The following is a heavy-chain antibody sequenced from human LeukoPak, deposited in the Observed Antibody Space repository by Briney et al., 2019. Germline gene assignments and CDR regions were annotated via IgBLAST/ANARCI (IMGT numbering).Heavy chain of an antibody. CDR3: AREDSGSYYGVNYYYYMDV. J-gene: IGHJ6*03. V-gene: IGHV3-21*01. D-gene: IGHD1-26*01. CDR2: ISSSSSYI. CDR1: GFTFSSYS. Sequence: GGSLRLSCAASGFTFSSYSMNWVRQAPGKGLEWVSSISSSSSYIYYADSVKGRFTISRDNAKNSLYLQMNSLRAEDTAVYYCAREDSGSYYGVNYYYYMDVWGKGTTVTVSS.